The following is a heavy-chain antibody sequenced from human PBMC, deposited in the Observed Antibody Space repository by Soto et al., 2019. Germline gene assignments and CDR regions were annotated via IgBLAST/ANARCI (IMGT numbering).Heavy chain of an antibody. CDR3: AAGSGWLIDY. V-gene: IGHV3-7*03. D-gene: IGHD6-19*01. CDR2: IRKDGSEK. Sequence: LRLSCAASGFSISSYWMNWVRQAPGKGLEWVAIIRKDGSEKYYVDSVEGRFTISRDNAKNSLYLQMNSPRGEDTAVYYCAAGSGWLIDYWGRGTLVTVSS. J-gene: IGHJ4*02. CDR1: GFSISSYW.